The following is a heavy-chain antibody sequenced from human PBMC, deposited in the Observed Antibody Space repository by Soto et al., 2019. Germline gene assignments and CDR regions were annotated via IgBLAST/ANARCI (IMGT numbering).Heavy chain of an antibody. V-gene: IGHV4-28*01. CDR1: GYSISSSNW. J-gene: IGHJ4*02. D-gene: IGHD1-26*01. CDR2: IYYSGTT. Sequence: QVQLQESGPGLVKPSHTLSLTCAVSGYSISSSNWWGWIRQPPGKGLEWIGYIYYSGTTYYNPSLKSRVTMSVDTSKNQFSLKLTSVTAVDTAVDYCARREIQGPIDYRGQGTLVTVSS. CDR3: ARREIQGPIDY.